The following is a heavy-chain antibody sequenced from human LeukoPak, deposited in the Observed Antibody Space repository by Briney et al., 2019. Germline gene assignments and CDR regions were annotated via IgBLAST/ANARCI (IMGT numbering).Heavy chain of an antibody. V-gene: IGHV3-53*01. CDR1: GFTVSSNS. CDR2: IYSDNT. CDR3: AKDGTQYDILTGWMYYFDY. Sequence: GGSLRLSCTVSGFTVSSNSMSWVRQAPGKGLEWVSFIYSDNTHYSDSVKGRFTISRDNSKNTLYLQMNSLRAEDTAVYYCAKDGTQYDILTGWMYYFDYWGQGTLVTVSS. J-gene: IGHJ4*02. D-gene: IGHD3-9*01.